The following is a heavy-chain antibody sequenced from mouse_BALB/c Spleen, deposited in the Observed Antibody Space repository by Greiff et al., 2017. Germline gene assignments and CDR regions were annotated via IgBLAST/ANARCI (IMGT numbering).Heavy chain of an antibody. CDR2: ISSGSSTI. CDR1: GFTFSSFG. CDR3: ARRSLTGEGAMDY. V-gene: IGHV5-17*02. D-gene: IGHD4-1*01. Sequence: EVQLQESGGGLVQPGGSRKLSCAASGFTFSSFGMHWVRQAPEKGLEWVAYISSGSSTIYYADTVKGRFTISRDNPKNTLFLQMTSLRSEDTAMYYCARRSLTGEGAMDYWGQGTSVTVSS. J-gene: IGHJ4*01.